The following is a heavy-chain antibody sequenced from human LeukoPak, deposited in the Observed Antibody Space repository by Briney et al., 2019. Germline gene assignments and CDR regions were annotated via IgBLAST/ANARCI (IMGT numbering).Heavy chain of an antibody. CDR3: ARHLGADSSSSFGY. CDR2: IYYSGST. V-gene: IGHV4-39*01. Sequence: SETLSLTCNVSGGSISSSSYYWGWIRQPPGKGLEWIGSIYYSGSTYYNPSLKSRVTISVDTSKNQFSLKLSSVTAADTAVYYCARHLGADSSSSFGYWGQGTLVTVSS. J-gene: IGHJ4*02. D-gene: IGHD6-6*01. CDR1: GGSISSSSYY.